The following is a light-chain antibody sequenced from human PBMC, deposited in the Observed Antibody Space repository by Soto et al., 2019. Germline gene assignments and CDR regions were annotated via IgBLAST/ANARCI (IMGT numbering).Light chain of an antibody. Sequence: VQMTQSPSSVSASVGDRVTITCRASQNIDNSLVWYQQKAGKAPQLLIYAASSLQSGVPPRFSGTRSGTEFTLTVNNLQSEDLAYYYCQQAYAFPLTFGGGTKVEVK. CDR1: QNIDNS. J-gene: IGKJ4*01. V-gene: IGKV1D-12*01. CDR2: AAS. CDR3: QQAYAFPLT.